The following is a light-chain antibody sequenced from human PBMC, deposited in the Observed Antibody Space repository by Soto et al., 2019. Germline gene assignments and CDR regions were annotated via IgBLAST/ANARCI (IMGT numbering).Light chain of an antibody. CDR1: QSVSSSY. CDR3: QQDGSSPGT. Sequence: EIVLTQSPGTLSLSPGERATLSCRASQSVSSSYLAWYPQKPGQAPRLLIYGASSRATGIPDRFSGSGSGTDFTLTISRLEPEDFAVYYCQQDGSSPGTFGQGTKVEIK. J-gene: IGKJ1*01. V-gene: IGKV3-20*01. CDR2: GAS.